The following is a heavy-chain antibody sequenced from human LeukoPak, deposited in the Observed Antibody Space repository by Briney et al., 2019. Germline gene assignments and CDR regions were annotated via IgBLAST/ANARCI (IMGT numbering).Heavy chain of an antibody. D-gene: IGHD3-3*01. Sequence: GGSLRLSCAASGFTFSSYAMSWVRQAPGKGLEWVSAISGSGGRTYYADSVKGRFTISRDNSKNTLYLQMNSLRAEDTAVYYCAKSLRITIFGVVALFDYWGQGTLVTVSS. CDR2: ISGSGGRT. J-gene: IGHJ4*02. CDR3: AKSLRITIFGVVALFDY. V-gene: IGHV3-23*01. CDR1: GFTFSSYA.